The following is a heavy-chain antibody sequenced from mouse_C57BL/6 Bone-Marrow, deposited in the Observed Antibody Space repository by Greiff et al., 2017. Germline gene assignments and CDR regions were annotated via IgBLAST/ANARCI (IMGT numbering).Heavy chain of an antibody. V-gene: IGHV1-81*01. D-gene: IGHD1-1*01. CDR1: GYTFTSYG. Sequence: QVQLQQSGAELARPGASVKLSCKASGYTFTSYGISWVKQRTGQGLEWIGEIYPRSGNTYYNEKFKGKATLTADKSSSTAYMELRSLTSEDSAVYFCARENYYGSSADYVDYWGQGTTLTVSS. CDR3: ARENYYGSSADYVDY. CDR2: IYPRSGNT. J-gene: IGHJ2*01.